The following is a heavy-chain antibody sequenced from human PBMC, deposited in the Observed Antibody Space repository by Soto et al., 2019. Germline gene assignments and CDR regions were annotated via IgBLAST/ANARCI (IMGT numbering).Heavy chain of an antibody. CDR2: ITSSSGYI. Sequence: PGGSLRLSCAASGFTFGLYWMGWVRQAPGKGLEWVSSITSSSGYIFYADSVKGRFTISRDNAKNSLYLQMNSLRVEDTAVYYCARYSGTYRDYWGQGTLVTVSS. J-gene: IGHJ4*02. V-gene: IGHV3-21*01. CDR3: ARYSGTYRDY. D-gene: IGHD1-26*01. CDR1: GFTFGLYW.